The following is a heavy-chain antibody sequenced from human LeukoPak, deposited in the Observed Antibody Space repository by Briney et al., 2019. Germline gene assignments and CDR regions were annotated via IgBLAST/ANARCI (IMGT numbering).Heavy chain of an antibody. Sequence: EGSLRLSCAVSGFTLSSYAMSCVRQAPGGGLEWVSAISGSGGRTYYADSVKGRFTISSDNSKNTLYLQMNSLRAEDTAVYYCAKCFGPFHYYGSGSYVAFDYWGQGTLVTVSS. V-gene: IGHV3-23*01. D-gene: IGHD3-10*01. CDR2: ISGSGGRT. J-gene: IGHJ4*02. CDR1: GFTLSSYA. CDR3: AKCFGPFHYYGSGSYVAFDY.